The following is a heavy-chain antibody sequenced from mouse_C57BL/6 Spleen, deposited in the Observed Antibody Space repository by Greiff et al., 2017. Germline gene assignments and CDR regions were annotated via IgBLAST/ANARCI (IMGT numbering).Heavy chain of an antibody. CDR1: GFTFSSYA. CDR3: ARDLDRYYGIYYAMDY. D-gene: IGHD2-1*01. Sequence: EVQLVESGGGLVKPGGSLKLSCAASGFTFSSYAMSWVRQTPEKRLEWVATISDGGSYTYYPDNVKGRFTISRDNAKNNLYLQMSHLKSEDTAMYYCARDLDRYYGIYYAMDYWGQGTSVTVSS. CDR2: ISDGGSYT. V-gene: IGHV5-4*01. J-gene: IGHJ4*01.